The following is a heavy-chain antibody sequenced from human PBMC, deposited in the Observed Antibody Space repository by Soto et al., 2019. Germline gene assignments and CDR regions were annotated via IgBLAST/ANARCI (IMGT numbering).Heavy chain of an antibody. CDR3: ARGYCSNGVCYRYFDL. J-gene: IGHJ2*01. D-gene: IGHD2-8*01. CDR1: GFTFSDHY. Sequence: GGSLRLSCAASGFTFSDHYMDWVRQAPGKGLDRVGRTRNKANSYTTEYAASVKGRFTISRDDSKNSLYLQMSSLKTEDTAVYYCARGYCSNGVCYRYFDLWGRGTLVTVSS. V-gene: IGHV3-72*01. CDR2: TRNKANSYTT.